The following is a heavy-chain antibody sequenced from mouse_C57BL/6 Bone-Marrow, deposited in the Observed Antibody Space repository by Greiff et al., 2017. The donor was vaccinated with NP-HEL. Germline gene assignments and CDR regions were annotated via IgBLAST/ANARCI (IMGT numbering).Heavy chain of an antibody. J-gene: IGHJ1*03. CDR3: ESKGATRYFDD. V-gene: IGHV1-39*01. CDR2: INPNYGTT. CDR1: GYSFTDYN. Sequence: VQLQQSGPELVKPGASVKISCKASGYSFTDYNMHWVKQSPGQSLEWIGVINPNYGTTSYNQKFKGKATLTVDQSSSTAYMQLNSLTSEDSAVYFCESKGATRYFDDWGKGTTLTVSS. D-gene: IGHD6-1*01.